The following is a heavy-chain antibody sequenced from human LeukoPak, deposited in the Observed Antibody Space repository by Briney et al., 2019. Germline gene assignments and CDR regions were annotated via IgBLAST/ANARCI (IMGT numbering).Heavy chain of an antibody. Sequence: ASVKVSCKASGYAFTSYDINWVRQATGQGLEWMGWMNPNSGNTGYAQKLQGRVTMTRNTSISTAYMELSRLRSDDTAVYYCARAPPSYCSSTSCYTENWFDPWGQGTLVTVSS. D-gene: IGHD2-2*02. J-gene: IGHJ5*02. CDR1: GYAFTSYD. CDR2: MNPNSGNT. CDR3: ARAPPSYCSSTSCYTENWFDP. V-gene: IGHV1-8*01.